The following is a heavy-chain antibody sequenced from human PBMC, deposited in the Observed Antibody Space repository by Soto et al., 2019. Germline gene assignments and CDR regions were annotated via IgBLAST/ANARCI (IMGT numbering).Heavy chain of an antibody. Sequence: SETLSLTCTVSGGSISSYYWSWIRQPPGKGLEWIGYIYYSGSTNYNPSLKSRVTISVDTSKNQFSLKLSSVTAADTAVYYCASLRVVAVYFDYWGQGTLVTVSS. V-gene: IGHV4-59*08. CDR1: GGSISSYY. CDR3: ASLRVVAVYFDY. J-gene: IGHJ4*02. CDR2: IYYSGST. D-gene: IGHD2-15*01.